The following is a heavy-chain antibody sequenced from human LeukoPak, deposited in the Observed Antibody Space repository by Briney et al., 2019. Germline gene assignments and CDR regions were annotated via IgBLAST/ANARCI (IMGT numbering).Heavy chain of an antibody. J-gene: IGHJ4*02. D-gene: IGHD4-17*01. CDR1: GGSISSSNW. Sequence: SGTLSLTCAVSGGSISSSNWWSWVRQPPGKGLEWIGEIYHSGSTNYNPSLESRVTISVDKSKNQFSLKLSSVTAADTAVYYCASRTVTSYYFDYWGQGTLVTVSS. V-gene: IGHV4-4*02. CDR3: ASRTVTSYYFDY. CDR2: IYHSGST.